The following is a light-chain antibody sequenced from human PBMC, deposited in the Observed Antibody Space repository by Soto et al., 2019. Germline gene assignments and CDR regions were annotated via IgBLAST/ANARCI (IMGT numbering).Light chain of an antibody. Sequence: DVVMTQSPLSLPVTLGQPASISCRSSQSLVYSDGNTYLNWFQQRPGQSPRRLIYKVSNRDSGVPDRFSGSGLGTDFTLKISRVEAEDFGVYYCMQGTNWPWTFGQGTKVEIK. V-gene: IGKV2-30*01. J-gene: IGKJ1*01. CDR3: MQGTNWPWT. CDR2: KVS. CDR1: QSLVYSDGNTY.